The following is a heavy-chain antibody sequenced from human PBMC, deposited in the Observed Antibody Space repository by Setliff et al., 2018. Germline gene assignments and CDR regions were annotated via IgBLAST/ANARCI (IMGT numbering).Heavy chain of an antibody. CDR2: MHHSGIV. V-gene: IGHV4-38-2*01. Sequence: PSETLSLTCAVSGYSINSDYYWGWIRQPPGKGLEWVASMHHSGIVYYNPSLRSRVIMSVDTSKYQVSLDLTSVTAADTAVYYCARYLAGEVGISGWFDPWGQGTLGTVS. CDR1: GYSINSDYY. D-gene: IGHD1-26*01. J-gene: IGHJ5*02. CDR3: ARYLAGEVGISGWFDP.